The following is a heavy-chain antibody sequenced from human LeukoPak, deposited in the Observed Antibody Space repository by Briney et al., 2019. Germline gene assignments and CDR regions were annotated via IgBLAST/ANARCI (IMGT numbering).Heavy chain of an antibody. Sequence: GGSLRLSCAASGFTFSSYSMNWVRQAPGKGLEWVSYISSSSSTIYYADSVKGRFTISRDNAKNSLYLQMNGLRDEDTAVYYCARVTTTVTTFDAFDIWGQGTMVTVSS. CDR1: GFTFSSYS. V-gene: IGHV3-48*02. J-gene: IGHJ3*02. CDR2: ISSSSSTI. D-gene: IGHD4-17*01. CDR3: ARVTTTVTTFDAFDI.